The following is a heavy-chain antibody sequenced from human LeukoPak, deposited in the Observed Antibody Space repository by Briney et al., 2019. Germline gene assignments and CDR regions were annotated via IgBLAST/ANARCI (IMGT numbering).Heavy chain of an antibody. CDR1: GYTFTGYY. CDR2: INPNSGGT. CDR3: ARVGHYDFNWFDP. J-gene: IGHJ5*02. V-gene: IGHV1-2*06. Sequence: ASVKVSCMASGYTFTGYYMHWVRQTPGQGLEWMGRINPNSGGTKYAQKFQGRVTMTRDTSISAAYMELTRLRSDDTAIYYCARVGHYDFNWFDPWGQGTLVTVSA. D-gene: IGHD2/OR15-2a*01.